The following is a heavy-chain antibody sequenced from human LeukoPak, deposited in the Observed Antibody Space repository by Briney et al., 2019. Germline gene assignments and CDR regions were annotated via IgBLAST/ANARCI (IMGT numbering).Heavy chain of an antibody. CDR2: INANNGGT. J-gene: IGHJ6*02. Sequence: ASVKVSCKASGYSFTSYAITWVRQAPGQGLEWMGWINANNGGTNYAQKFQGRVTMTRDRSINTAYMELSRLTADDTAVYYCARDRCSSNFNYYYYGMDVWGQGTAVTVSS. D-gene: IGHD6-13*01. CDR3: ARDRCSSNFNYYYYGMDV. V-gene: IGHV1-2*02. CDR1: GYSFTSYA.